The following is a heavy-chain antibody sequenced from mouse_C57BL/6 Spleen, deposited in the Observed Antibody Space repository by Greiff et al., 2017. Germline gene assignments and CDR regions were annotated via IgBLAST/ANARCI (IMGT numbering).Heavy chain of an antibody. V-gene: IGHV3-1*01. D-gene: IGHD2-1*01. CDR3: ARFYGNLGAMDY. Sequence: VQLKESGPGMVKPSQSLSLTCTVTGYSITSGYDWHWIRHFPGNKLEWMGYISYSGSTNYNPSLKSRISITHDTSKNHFFLKLHSVTTEDTATYYCARFYGNLGAMDYWGQGTSVTVSS. CDR2: ISYSGST. J-gene: IGHJ4*01. CDR1: GYSITSGYD.